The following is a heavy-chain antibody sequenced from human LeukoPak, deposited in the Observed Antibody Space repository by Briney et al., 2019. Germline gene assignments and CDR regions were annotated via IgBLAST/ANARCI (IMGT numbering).Heavy chain of an antibody. Sequence: SETLSLTCGVSGGSITTTNYWSWVRQPPGGGLEWIGEVSLAGRTRYNPSLKNRVSISIDESKNHLYLNLASVTAADTAVYYCSRESGPFCPFGHWGQGTLVAVTS. CDR1: GGSITTTNY. V-gene: IGHV4-4*02. CDR3: SRESGPFCPFGH. CDR2: VSLAGRT. J-gene: IGHJ4*02. D-gene: IGHD1-26*01.